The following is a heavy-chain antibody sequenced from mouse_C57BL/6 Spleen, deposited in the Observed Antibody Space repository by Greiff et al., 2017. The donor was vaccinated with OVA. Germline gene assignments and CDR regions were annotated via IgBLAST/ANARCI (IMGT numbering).Heavy chain of an antibody. J-gene: IGHJ4*01. Sequence: EVHLVESGGGLVKPGGSLKLSCAASGFTFSDYGMHWVRQAPEKGLEWVAYISSGSSTIYYADTVKGRFTISRDNAKNTLFLQMTSLRSEDTAMYYCARGYYGSRTYAMDYWGQGTSVTVSS. D-gene: IGHD1-1*01. CDR1: GFTFSDYG. V-gene: IGHV5-17*01. CDR2: ISSGSSTI. CDR3: ARGYYGSRTYAMDY.